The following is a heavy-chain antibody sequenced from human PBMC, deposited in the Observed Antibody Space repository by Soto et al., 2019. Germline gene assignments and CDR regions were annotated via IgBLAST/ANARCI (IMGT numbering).Heavy chain of an antibody. CDR1: GFTFSSYS. CDR2: ISSSSSTI. J-gene: IGHJ5*02. Sequence: SGGSLRLSCAASGFTFSSYSMNWVRQAPGKGLEWVSYISSSSSTIYYADSVKGRFTISRDNAKNSLYLQMNSLRAEDTAVYYCASMRRIFGVDRKANWFDPWGQGTLVTVSS. V-gene: IGHV3-48*01. CDR3: ASMRRIFGVDRKANWFDP. D-gene: IGHD3-3*01.